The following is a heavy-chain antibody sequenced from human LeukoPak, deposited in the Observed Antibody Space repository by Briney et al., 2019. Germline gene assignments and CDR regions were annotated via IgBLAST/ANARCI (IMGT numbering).Heavy chain of an antibody. Sequence: SQTLSLTCMVSGDSVSSGTYYWTWLRQPAGKGLEWIGRIHTSGNTNYSPSLKSRVTISRDTSKNQFSLRLTSVTAADTAVYYCVRDWNGDYFDYWGQGTLVTVSS. CDR2: IHTSGNT. CDR1: GDSVSSGTYY. D-gene: IGHD1-1*01. J-gene: IGHJ4*02. CDR3: VRDWNGDYFDY. V-gene: IGHV4-61*02.